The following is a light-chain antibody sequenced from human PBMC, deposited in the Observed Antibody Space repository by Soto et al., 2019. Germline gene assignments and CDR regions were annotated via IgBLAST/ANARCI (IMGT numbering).Light chain of an antibody. J-gene: IGKJ3*01. CDR2: DAS. CDR1: QSVNAY. V-gene: IGKV3-11*01. CDR3: QQHSFWRIT. Sequence: IVLTQSPASRSLSPGDRGTLSWRASQSVNAYLAWYQQKHGQAPRLLISDASKRATGIPARFSGSVSGTDGTITISSLEQEDGSVYYCQQHSFWRITFGPGTKVDI.